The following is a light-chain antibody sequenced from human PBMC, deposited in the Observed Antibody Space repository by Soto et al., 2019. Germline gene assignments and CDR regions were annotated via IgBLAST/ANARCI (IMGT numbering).Light chain of an antibody. CDR2: GAS. V-gene: IGKV3-15*01. CDR3: QQYNNWPTWT. CDR1: HSVSSN. J-gene: IGKJ1*01. Sequence: EIVMTQSPATLSVSPGERSTLSCRASHSVSSNLAWYQQKPGQAPRLLIYGASTRATGIPARFSGSGSGTEFTLTISSLQSEDFAVYYCQQYNNWPTWTFGQGTKVEIQ.